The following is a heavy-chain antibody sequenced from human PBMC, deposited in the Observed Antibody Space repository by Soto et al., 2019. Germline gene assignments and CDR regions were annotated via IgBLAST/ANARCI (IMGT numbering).Heavy chain of an antibody. CDR2: IYYTGST. CDR3: ARLGRWLQALDS. D-gene: IGHD5-12*01. V-gene: IGHV4-59*08. Sequence: PWETLSVTCAVSGGSISDYYWSWIRQPPGKGLEWVGYIYYTGSTTYNPSLKSRLTLSVDTSKNQFSLKLHSVSAADTAVYYCARLGRWLQALDSWGQGTLVTVSS. J-gene: IGHJ4*02. CDR1: GGSISDYY.